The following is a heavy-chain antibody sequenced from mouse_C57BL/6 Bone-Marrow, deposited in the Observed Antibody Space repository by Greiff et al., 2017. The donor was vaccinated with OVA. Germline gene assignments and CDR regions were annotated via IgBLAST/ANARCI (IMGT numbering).Heavy chain of an antibody. CDR3: ARHYECGRYYWYFDV. CDR1: GFTFSSYG. CDR2: ISSGGSYT. Sequence: EVHLVESGGDLVKPGGSLKLSCAASGFTFSSYGMSWVRQTPDKRLEWVATISSGGSYTYYPDSVKGRFTISRDNAKNTLYLQMSSLKSEDTAMYYCARHYECGRYYWYFDVWGTGTTVTVSS. J-gene: IGHJ1*03. D-gene: IGHD2-3*01. V-gene: IGHV5-6*01.